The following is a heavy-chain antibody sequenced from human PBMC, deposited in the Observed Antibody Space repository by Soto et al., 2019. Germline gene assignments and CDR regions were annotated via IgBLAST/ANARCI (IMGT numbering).Heavy chain of an antibody. J-gene: IGHJ4*02. D-gene: IGHD3-10*01. CDR1: GYTFTGYY. V-gene: IGHV1-2*04. Sequence: EASVKVSCKASGYTFTGYYMHRVRQAPGQGLEWMGWINPNSGGTNYAQKFQGWVTMTRDTSISTAYMELSRLRSDDTAVYYCARDKGRNYYGSGSYTLDYWGQGTLVTVCS. CDR2: INPNSGGT. CDR3: ARDKGRNYYGSGSYTLDY.